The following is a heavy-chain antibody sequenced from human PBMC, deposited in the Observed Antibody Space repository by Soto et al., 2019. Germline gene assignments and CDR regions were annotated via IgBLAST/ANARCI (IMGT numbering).Heavy chain of an antibody. V-gene: IGHV3-48*02. D-gene: IGHD3-22*01. CDR2: ISSSSSTI. CDR3: ARDPDYYDSSGQIDY. Sequence: PWGSLRLSCAASGFTFSSYSMNLVGHSPVKWLEWVSYISSSSSTIYYADSVKGRFTISRDNAKNSLYLQMNSLRDEDTAVYYCARDPDYYDSSGQIDYWGQGTLVTVSS. CDR1: GFTFSSYS. J-gene: IGHJ4*02.